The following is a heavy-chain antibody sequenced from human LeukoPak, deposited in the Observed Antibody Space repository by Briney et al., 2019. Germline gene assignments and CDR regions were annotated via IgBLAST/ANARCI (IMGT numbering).Heavy chain of an antibody. CDR3: ARVYSSSSRYFDY. Sequence: GGSLRLSCAASGFTFSSYWMTWVRQAPGKGLEWGANIKQVGSEKYYVDSVKGRFTISRDNAKNSLYLQMNSLRAEDTAIYFCARVYSSSSRYFDYWGQGTLVTVSS. CDR1: GFTFSSYW. V-gene: IGHV3-7*05. D-gene: IGHD6-6*01. J-gene: IGHJ4*02. CDR2: IKQVGSEK.